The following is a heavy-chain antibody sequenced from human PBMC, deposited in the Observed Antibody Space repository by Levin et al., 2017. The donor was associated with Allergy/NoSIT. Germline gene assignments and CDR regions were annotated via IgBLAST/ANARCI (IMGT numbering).Heavy chain of an antibody. V-gene: IGHV3-33*01. D-gene: IGHD4-17*01. J-gene: IGHJ3*02. CDR2: IWYDGSNK. CDR1: GFTFSSYG. CDR3: GSGDYGDYPGAFDI. Sequence: PGGSLRLSCAASGFTFSSYGMHWVRQAPGKGLEWVAVIWYDGSNKYYADSVKGRFTISRDNSKNTLYLQMNSLRAEDTAVYYCGSGDYGDYPGAFDIWGQGTMVTVSS.